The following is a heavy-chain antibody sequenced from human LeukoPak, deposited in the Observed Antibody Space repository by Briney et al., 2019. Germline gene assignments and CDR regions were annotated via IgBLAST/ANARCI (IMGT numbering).Heavy chain of an antibody. D-gene: IGHD3-22*01. CDR1: GGSISSYY. V-gene: IGHV4-59*12. CDR3: ARDRSGSYYDY. J-gene: IGHJ4*02. Sequence: SETLSLTCPVSGGSISSYYWSWIRQPPGKGLEWIGYIYYSGSTAYNPSLKSRVTISVDSSKNQFSLQLSSVTAADTAVYYCARDRSGSYYDYWGQGTLVTVSS. CDR2: IYYSGST.